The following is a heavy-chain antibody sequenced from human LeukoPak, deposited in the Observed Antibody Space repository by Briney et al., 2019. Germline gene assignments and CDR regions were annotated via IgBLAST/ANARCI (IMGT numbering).Heavy chain of an antibody. J-gene: IGHJ4*02. D-gene: IGHD1-26*01. Sequence: PGGSLRLSCAASGFTFSSYGMHWVRQAPGKGLVWVTFILYDGSHEYYADSVKGRFTSSRDNSKNTLYLQMNSLRPEDTAVYYCAKSVVGATLDYWGQGTLVTVSS. CDR2: ILYDGSHE. V-gene: IGHV3-30*18. CDR1: GFTFSSYG. CDR3: AKSVVGATLDY.